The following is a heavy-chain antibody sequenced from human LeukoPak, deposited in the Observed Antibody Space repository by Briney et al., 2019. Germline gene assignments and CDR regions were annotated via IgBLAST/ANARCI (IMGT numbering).Heavy chain of an antibody. CDR2: IYYSGTT. Sequence: SETLSLTCTISGASIDSYYWSWIRQPPGKGLEWIGYIYYSGTTYYNPSLKSRVTISVDTSKNQFSLKLSSVTAADTAVYFCARGPYSYDSSGAFDIWGQGTMVTVSS. CDR1: GASIDSYY. V-gene: IGHV4-59*08. CDR3: ARGPYSYDSSGAFDI. D-gene: IGHD3-22*01. J-gene: IGHJ3*02.